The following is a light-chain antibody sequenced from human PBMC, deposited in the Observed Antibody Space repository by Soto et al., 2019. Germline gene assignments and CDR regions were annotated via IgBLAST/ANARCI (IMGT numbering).Light chain of an antibody. CDR3: QVYDNWPEA. Sequence: VLLGEIRSLCSRASQSLRSSLAWYQQKPGQAPRLLIYDASTRATGIPARFICSGSGTDFTLTISVRQSEDLAFCYWQVYDNWPEACGEGTRVDIK. V-gene: IGKV3-15*01. CDR2: DAS. J-gene: IGKJ1*01. CDR1: QSLRSS.